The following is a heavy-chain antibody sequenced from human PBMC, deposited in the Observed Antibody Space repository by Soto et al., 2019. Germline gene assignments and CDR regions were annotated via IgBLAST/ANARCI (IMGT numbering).Heavy chain of an antibody. J-gene: IGHJ6*02. V-gene: IGHV1-18*01. CDR2: ISPYTGNT. CDR3: VMVDNYVTPTPQDV. CDR1: GYIFVNYG. D-gene: IGHD3-16*01. Sequence: QVQLVQSGDEVKKPGASVTVSCKASGYIFVNYGIAWVRQAPGQGLEWMGWISPYTGNTHSATKVQGRLTMTTDTSTSTAYMDLGSLTSDDTAVYYCVMVDNYVTPTPQDVWGQGTPVTVSS.